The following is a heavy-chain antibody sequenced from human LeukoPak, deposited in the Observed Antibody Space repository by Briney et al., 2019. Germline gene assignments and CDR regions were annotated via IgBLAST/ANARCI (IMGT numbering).Heavy chain of an antibody. CDR1: AFTFSEYS. J-gene: IGHJ6*03. D-gene: IGHD5-12*01. CDR2: ITESGGTE. V-gene: IGHV3-11*01. Sequence: GGSLRLSCVGSAFTFSEYSMSWIRQAPGRELEWISSITESGGTEYYADSVKGRFSISRDNAKSALYLQMNSLRAEDTAVYYCARGGLYSGYLPLGVYYYYYMDVWGKGTTVTVSS. CDR3: ARGGLYSGYLPLGVYYYYYMDV.